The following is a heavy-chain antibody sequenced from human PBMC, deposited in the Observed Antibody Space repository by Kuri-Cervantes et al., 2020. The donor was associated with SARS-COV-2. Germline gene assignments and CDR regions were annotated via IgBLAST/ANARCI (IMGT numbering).Heavy chain of an antibody. CDR2: IGSRSSST. D-gene: IGHD6-19*01. CDR3: ATGLSSGWYYANSGHYFDY. V-gene: IGHV3-21*01. CDR1: GFTLSSHS. J-gene: IGHJ4*02. Sequence: GESLKISCAASGFTLSSHSVNWVRQAPGKGLEWVSSIGSRSSSTYYSDSVRGRFTISRDNAKNSLYLQMNSLRAEDTAVYYCATGLSSGWYYANSGHYFDYWGQGTLVTVSS.